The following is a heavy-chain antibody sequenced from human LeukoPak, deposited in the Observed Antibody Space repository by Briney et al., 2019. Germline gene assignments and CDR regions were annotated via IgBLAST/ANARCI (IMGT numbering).Heavy chain of an antibody. Sequence: GGSLRLSCAASGFTFSRYWMSWVRQAPGKGLEWVANINQDVREKYYVDSVKGRFTISRDNAKNSLYLQMSSLRADDTAVYFCARDRFSSAWYHQGPPDYWGQGTLVTVSS. CDR1: GFTFSRYW. CDR2: INQDVREK. D-gene: IGHD6-19*01. V-gene: IGHV3-7*01. J-gene: IGHJ4*02. CDR3: ARDRFSSAWYHQGPPDY.